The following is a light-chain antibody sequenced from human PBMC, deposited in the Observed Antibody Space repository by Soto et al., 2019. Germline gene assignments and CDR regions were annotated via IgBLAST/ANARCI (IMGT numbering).Light chain of an antibody. CDR3: SSYTSSSTVV. Sequence: QSALTQPASVSGSPGPSITISCTGTRSDVGGYNYVSWYQQHPGKAPKLMIYDVSNRPSGVSNRFSGSKSGNTASLTISGLQAEDEADYYCSSYTSSSTVVFGGGTKVTVL. V-gene: IGLV2-14*01. CDR2: DVS. CDR1: RSDVGGYNY. J-gene: IGLJ2*01.